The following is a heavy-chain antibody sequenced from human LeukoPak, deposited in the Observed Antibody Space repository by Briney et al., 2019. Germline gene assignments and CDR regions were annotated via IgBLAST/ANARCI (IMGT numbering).Heavy chain of an antibody. J-gene: IGHJ4*01. Sequence: SETLSLTCAVSGGSISSGGYSWSWIRQPPGKGLEWIGYIYHSGSTYYNPSLKSRVTISVDKSKNQFSLNLSSVTAADTAMYYCACYYDSSGYRFDYWGHGALVTVSS. CDR1: GGSISSGGYS. V-gene: IGHV4-30-2*01. D-gene: IGHD3-22*01. CDR3: ACYYDSSGYRFDY. CDR2: IYHSGST.